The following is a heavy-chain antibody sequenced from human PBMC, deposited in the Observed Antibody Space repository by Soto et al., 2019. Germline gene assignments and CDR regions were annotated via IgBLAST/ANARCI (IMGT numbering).Heavy chain of an antibody. CDR2: ISYDGSNK. V-gene: IGHV3-30-3*01. D-gene: IGHD2-15*01. CDR1: GFTFSSYA. CDR3: ARRLICSRGGSCYSWNYYYYGMDV. J-gene: IGHJ6*02. Sequence: GSLRLSCAASGFTFSSYAMHWVRQAPGKGLEWVAVISYDGSNKYYADSVKGRFTISRDNSKNTLYLQMNSLRAEDTAVYYCARRLICSRGGSCYSWNYYYYGMDVWGQGTTVTVSS.